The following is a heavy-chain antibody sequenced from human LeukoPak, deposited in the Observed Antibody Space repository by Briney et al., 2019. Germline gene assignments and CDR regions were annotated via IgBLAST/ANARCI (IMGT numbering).Heavy chain of an antibody. D-gene: IGHD3-22*01. V-gene: IGHV3-11*06. Sequence: LSLTCAVYGGSFSGYYWSWIRQAPGKGLEWVSYISSSSSYTNYADSVKGRFIISRDNAKNSLYLQMNSLRAEDTAVYYCARGYYYDSSGYYYWGQGTLVTVSS. CDR3: ARGYYYDSSGYYY. J-gene: IGHJ4*02. CDR1: GGSFSGYY. CDR2: ISSSSSYT.